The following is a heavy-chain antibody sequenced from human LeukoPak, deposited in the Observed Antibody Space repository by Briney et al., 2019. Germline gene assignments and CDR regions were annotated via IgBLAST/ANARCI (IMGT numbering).Heavy chain of an antibody. D-gene: IGHD2-15*01. J-gene: IGHJ4*02. CDR3: ARRSDVLYYYFDY. Sequence: SETLSLTCTVSSGSISSRSYYWGWIRQPPGKGLEWIGSIYYSGSTYYNPSLKSRVTISVDTSKNQFSLKLSSVTAADTAVFYCARRSDVLYYYFDYWGQGTLVTVSS. CDR2: IYYSGST. CDR1: SGSISSRSYY. V-gene: IGHV4-39*01.